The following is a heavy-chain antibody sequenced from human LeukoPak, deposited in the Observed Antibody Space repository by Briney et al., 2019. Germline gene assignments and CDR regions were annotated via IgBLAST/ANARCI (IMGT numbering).Heavy chain of an antibody. Sequence: SGGSLRLSCTASGFTFSSYSMNWVRQAPGKGLEWVSYISSSSSTIYYADSVKGRFTITRDNAKNSLYLQMSSLRDEDTAVYYCARANGMDVWGQGTTVTVSS. CDR1: GFTFSSYS. CDR2: ISSSSSTI. J-gene: IGHJ6*02. CDR3: ARANGMDV. V-gene: IGHV3-48*02.